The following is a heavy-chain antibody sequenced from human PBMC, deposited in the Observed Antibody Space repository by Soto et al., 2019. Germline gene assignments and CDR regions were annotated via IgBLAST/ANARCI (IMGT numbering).Heavy chain of an antibody. CDR3: ARAPDYGVPYFDY. CDR2: IYHSGST. V-gene: IGHV4-38-2*01. CDR1: GYSISSGYY. D-gene: IGHD4-17*01. J-gene: IGHJ4*02. Sequence: SETLSLTCAVSGYSISSGYYWGWIRQPPGKGLEWIGSIYHSGSTYYNPSLKSRVTISVDTSKNQFSLKLSSVTAADTAVYYCARAPDYGVPYFDYWGQGTLVTVSS.